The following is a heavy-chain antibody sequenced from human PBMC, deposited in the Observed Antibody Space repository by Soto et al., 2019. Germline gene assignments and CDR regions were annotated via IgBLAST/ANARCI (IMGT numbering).Heavy chain of an antibody. Sequence: EVQLVESGGGLVQPGGSLRLSCAASGFTFSTYSMHWVRLAPGKGLEYLSTISSDGSSTYYANSVKGRFTISRDNSKNTLYLQTGSLRAEDTAVYYCARRAISGTTPSGYVDYWGRGTPVTASS. D-gene: IGHD1-1*01. V-gene: IGHV3-64*01. CDR3: ARRAISGTTPSGYVDY. J-gene: IGHJ4*02. CDR1: GFTFSTYS. CDR2: ISSDGSST.